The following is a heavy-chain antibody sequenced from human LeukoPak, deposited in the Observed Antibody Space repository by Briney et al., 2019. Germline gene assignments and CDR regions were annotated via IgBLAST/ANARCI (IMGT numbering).Heavy chain of an antibody. Sequence: ASVKVSCKASGGTFSSYAISWVRQAPGQGLKWMGRIIPIFGTANYAQKFQGRVTITTDESTSTAYMELSSLRSEDTAVYYCARGSDYGDYVGGDYWGQGTLVTVSS. CDR2: IIPIFGTA. J-gene: IGHJ4*02. CDR1: GGTFSSYA. CDR3: ARGSDYGDYVGGDY. V-gene: IGHV1-69*05. D-gene: IGHD4-17*01.